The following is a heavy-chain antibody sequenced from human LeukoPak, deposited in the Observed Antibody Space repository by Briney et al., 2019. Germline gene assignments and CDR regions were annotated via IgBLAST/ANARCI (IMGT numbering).Heavy chain of an antibody. CDR3: ARHDYGDYGGVDH. D-gene: IGHD4-17*01. CDR1: GGSISSSSYY. J-gene: IGHJ4*02. CDR2: IYYSGST. V-gene: IGHV4-39*01. Sequence: PSETLSLTCTVSGGSISSSSYYWGWIREPPGKGLEWIGSIYYSGSTYYNPSLKSRVTISVDTSKNQFSLKLSSVTAADTAVYYCARHDYGDYGGVDHWGQGTLVTVSS.